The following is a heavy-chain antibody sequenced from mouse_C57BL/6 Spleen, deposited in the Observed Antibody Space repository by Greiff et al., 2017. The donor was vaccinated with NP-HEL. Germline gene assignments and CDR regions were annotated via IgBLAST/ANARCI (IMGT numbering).Heavy chain of an antibody. CDR3: ARYGDYGSSPHWYFDV. Sequence: LQESGASVKISCKASGYAFSSYWMNWVKQRPGKGLEWIGQIYPGDGDTNYNGKFKGKATLTADKSSSTAYMQLSSLTSEDSAVYFCARYGDYGSSPHWYFDVWGTGTTVTVSS. V-gene: IGHV1-80*01. D-gene: IGHD1-1*01. J-gene: IGHJ1*03. CDR1: GYAFSSYW. CDR2: IYPGDGDT.